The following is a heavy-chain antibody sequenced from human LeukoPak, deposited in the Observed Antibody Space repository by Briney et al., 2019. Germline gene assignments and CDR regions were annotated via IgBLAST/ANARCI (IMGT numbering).Heavy chain of an antibody. J-gene: IGHJ4*02. Sequence: VASVKVSCKASGGTFSSYAIGWVRQAPGQGLEWMGGIIPIFGTANYAQKFQGRVTITTDESTSTAYMELSSLRSEDTAVYYCARGYSSSWYTQIDYWGQGTLVTVSS. CDR3: ARGYSSSWYTQIDY. CDR1: GGTFSSYA. D-gene: IGHD6-13*01. V-gene: IGHV1-69*05. CDR2: IIPIFGTA.